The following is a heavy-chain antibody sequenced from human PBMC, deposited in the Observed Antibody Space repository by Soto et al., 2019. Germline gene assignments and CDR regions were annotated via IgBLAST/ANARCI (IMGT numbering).Heavy chain of an antibody. Sequence: QVPLQESGPGLVKPSETLFLTCNVSGGFVGSGNYHWSWIRQSPGKGLEWIGDIFYGGATNYNPSLKSRVTISADTSKKRFSLILTSVTAADTAVYYCARESYGDFVYWGQGTLVIVS. J-gene: IGHJ4*02. CDR2: IFYGGAT. CDR1: GGFVGSGNYH. V-gene: IGHV4-61*03. D-gene: IGHD4-17*01. CDR3: ARESYGDFVY.